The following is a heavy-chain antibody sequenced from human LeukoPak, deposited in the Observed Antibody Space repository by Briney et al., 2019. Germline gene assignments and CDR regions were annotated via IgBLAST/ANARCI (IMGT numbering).Heavy chain of an antibody. CDR2: ISYDGSNK. J-gene: IGHJ4*02. CDR3: ARDAAYYYDSSGYFRIYYFDY. V-gene: IGHV3-30-3*01. D-gene: IGHD3-22*01. CDR1: GFTFSSYA. Sequence: GSLRLSCAASGFTFSSYAMHWVRQAPGKGPEWVAVISYDGSNKYYADSVRGRFTISRDNSKNTLYLQMNSLRAEDTAVYYCARDAAYYYDSSGYFRIYYFDYWGQGTLVTVSS.